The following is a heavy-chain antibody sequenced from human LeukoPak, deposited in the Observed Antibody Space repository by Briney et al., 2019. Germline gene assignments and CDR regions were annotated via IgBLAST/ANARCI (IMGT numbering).Heavy chain of an antibody. D-gene: IGHD3-16*01. CDR1: GFTFPNAW. CDR3: TKDPGGGVRGY. CDR2: IKSIGNGGTI. Sequence: TGGSLRLSCAASGFTFPNAWVNWVRQAPGKGLEWVGHIKSIGNGGTIDYAAPVKGRFTISGDDSKNTVYLQMNSLEIEDTAVYSSTKDPGGGVRGYWGQGTLVTVSS. J-gene: IGHJ4*02. V-gene: IGHV3-15*01.